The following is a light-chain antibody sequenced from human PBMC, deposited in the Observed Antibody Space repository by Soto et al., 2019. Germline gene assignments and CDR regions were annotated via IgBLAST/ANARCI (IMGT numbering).Light chain of an antibody. V-gene: IGKV1-39*01. Sequence: DIQMTQSPSSLSAFVGDTVTITCRASQTIRTYLNWYQQKPGKAPRLLIYAATTLQGGVPSRFSGSGSGTDFTLPIGSLQPEDFAIYYCQQSSSTPLTLGGGTKVDIK. CDR3: QQSSSTPLT. CDR1: QTIRTY. CDR2: AAT. J-gene: IGKJ4*01.